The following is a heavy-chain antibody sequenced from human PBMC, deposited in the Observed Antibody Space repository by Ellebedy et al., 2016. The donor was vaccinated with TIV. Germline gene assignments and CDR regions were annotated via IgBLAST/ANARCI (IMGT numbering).Heavy chain of an antibody. CDR2: IQSKIDGGTT. Sequence: PGGSLRLSCAASGFTFSNAWMSWVRQAPGKGLEWVGRIQSKIDGGTTDYAAPVKGRFTISRDDSKNTLYLQMDSLKSADTAMYYCTTVGSGPIEHWGRGALVTVSS. CDR1: GFTFSNAW. CDR3: TTVGSGPIEH. D-gene: IGHD6-19*01. J-gene: IGHJ1*01. V-gene: IGHV3-15*01.